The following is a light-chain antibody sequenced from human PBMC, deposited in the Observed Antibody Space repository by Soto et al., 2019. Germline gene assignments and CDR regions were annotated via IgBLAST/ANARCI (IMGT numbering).Light chain of an antibody. CDR1: QSISSY. J-gene: IGKJ5*01. CDR2: AAS. V-gene: IGKV1-39*01. CDR3: QHYNSYLIT. Sequence: DIQMTQSPSSLSASVGDRVTITCRASQSISSYLNWYQQKPGKAPKLLIYAASSLQSGVPSRFSGSGSGTKFTLTISSLQPDDFATYYCQHYNSYLITFGQGTRLEIK.